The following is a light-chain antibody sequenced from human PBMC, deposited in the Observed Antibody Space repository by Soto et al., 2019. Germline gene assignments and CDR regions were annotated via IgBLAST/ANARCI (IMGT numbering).Light chain of an antibody. CDR2: GAS. J-gene: IGKJ1*01. Sequence: EIVMTQSPATLSVSPGERATLSCRASQSVSTNLAWYQQKPGQALRLLVYGASTRPTGIPTRFSGSGSGTEFTLTISSLQSDFAVYYCQQYNNWPLWTFGQGTKVESK. V-gene: IGKV3-15*01. CDR3: QQYNNWPLWT. CDR1: QSVSTN.